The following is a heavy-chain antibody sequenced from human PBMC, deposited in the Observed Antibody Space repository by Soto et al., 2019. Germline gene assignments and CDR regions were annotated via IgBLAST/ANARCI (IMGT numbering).Heavy chain of an antibody. CDR1: GDSISSGGYS. CDR3: ARGGYCSGGSCYWTYYYYGMDV. CDR2: IYHSGST. Sequence: SETLSLTCAVSGDSISSGGYSWSWIRQPPGKGLEWIGYIYHSGSTYYNPSLKSRVTISVDRSKNQFSLKLSSVTAADTAVYYCARGGYCSGGSCYWTYYYYGMDVWGQGTTVTVSS. D-gene: IGHD2-15*01. V-gene: IGHV4-30-2*01. J-gene: IGHJ6*02.